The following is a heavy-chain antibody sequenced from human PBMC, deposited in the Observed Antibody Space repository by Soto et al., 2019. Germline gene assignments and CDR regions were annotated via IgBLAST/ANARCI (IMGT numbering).Heavy chain of an antibody. D-gene: IGHD3-16*01. CDR1: GGSFSGYY. J-gene: IGHJ5*02. CDR2: INHSGST. Sequence: QVQLQQWGAGLLKPSETLSLTCAVYGGSFSGYYWSWIRQPPGKGLEWIGEINHSGSTNYNPSLQSRVTISVDTSKNQFSRKLSSVTAADTAVYYCARAYYDYVWGSSKRRWFDPWGQGTLVTVSS. CDR3: ARAYYDYVWGSSKRRWFDP. V-gene: IGHV4-34*01.